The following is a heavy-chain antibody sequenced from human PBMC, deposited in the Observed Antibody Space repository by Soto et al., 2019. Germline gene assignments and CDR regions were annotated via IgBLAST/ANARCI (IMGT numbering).Heavy chain of an antibody. CDR2: IRSKAYSYAT. Sequence: EVQLVEAGGGLVQPGGSLKLSCAASGFIFSGSAMHWVRQSSGKGLAWVGRIRSKAYSYATTYAASVKGRFTISRDDSRNTAYLQMNSLNTEDTAVYFCARGIDPLYDACAALDYWAQGILVTVSS. J-gene: IGHJ4*02. CDR3: ARGIDPLYDACAALDY. CDR1: GFIFSGSA. D-gene: IGHD2-8*01. V-gene: IGHV3-73*02.